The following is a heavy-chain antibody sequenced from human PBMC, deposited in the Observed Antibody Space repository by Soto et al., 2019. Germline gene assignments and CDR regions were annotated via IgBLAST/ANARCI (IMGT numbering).Heavy chain of an antibody. CDR3: ARNAPVYYLGSGASAKDYYYYGMDV. CDR2: VNHSGST. Sequence: QVQLQQWGAGLLKPSETLSLTCAVYGGSFSGYYWTWIRQPPGKGLEWIWEVNHSGSTKYNPSLKSRVTILRDASKNQFSLRLTSVTAADTAVYYCARNAPVYYLGSGASAKDYYYYGMDVWGRGTTVTV. CDR1: GGSFSGYY. J-gene: IGHJ6*02. D-gene: IGHD3-10*01. V-gene: IGHV4-34*01.